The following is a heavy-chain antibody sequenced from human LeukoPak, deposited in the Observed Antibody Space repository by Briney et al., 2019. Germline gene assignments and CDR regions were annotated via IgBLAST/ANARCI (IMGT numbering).Heavy chain of an antibody. D-gene: IGHD1-26*01. CDR3: NIVGATRRDYFDY. J-gene: IGHJ4*02. CDR1: GFTFSSYE. CDR2: ISSSSSYI. Sequence: PGGSLRLSCAASGFTFSSYEMNWVRQAPGKGLEWVSSISSSSSYIYYADSVKGRFTISRDNAKNSLYLQMNSLRAEDTAVYYCNIVGATRRDYFDYWGQGTLVTVSS. V-gene: IGHV3-21*01.